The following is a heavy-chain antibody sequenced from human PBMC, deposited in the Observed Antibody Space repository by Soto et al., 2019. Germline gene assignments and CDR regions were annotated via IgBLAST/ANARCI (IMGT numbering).Heavy chain of an antibody. CDR2: IIPIFGTT. CDR3: AREVGITGNDDAFDI. Sequence: QVQLVQSGAEVKKPGSSVKVSCKASGGTFSSYAISWVRQAPGQGLEWMGGIIPIFGTTNYAQKFQGRVTITADESPSTAYMELSSRRSEDTAMYYCAREVGITGNDDAFDIWGQGTMVTVSS. J-gene: IGHJ3*02. D-gene: IGHD1-20*01. V-gene: IGHV1-69*01. CDR1: GGTFSSYA.